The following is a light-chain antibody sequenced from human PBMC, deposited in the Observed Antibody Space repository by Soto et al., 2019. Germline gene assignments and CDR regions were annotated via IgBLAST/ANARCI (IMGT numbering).Light chain of an antibody. CDR1: SGDVGNYNL. Sequence: QSALTQPASVSGSPGQSITISCTGTSGDVGNYNLVSWYQHHPGKAPKLMIYEGSKRPSGVSNRFSGSKSGNTASLTISGLQTEDEADYYCCSYAGSSTLAFGGGTKLTVL. CDR2: EGS. J-gene: IGLJ2*01. V-gene: IGLV2-23*01. CDR3: CSYAGSSTLA.